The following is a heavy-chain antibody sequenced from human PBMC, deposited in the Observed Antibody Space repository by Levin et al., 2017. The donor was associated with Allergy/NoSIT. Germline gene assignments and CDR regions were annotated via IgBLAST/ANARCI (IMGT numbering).Heavy chain of an antibody. Sequence: GESLKISCKVSGYTLTELSMHWVRQAPGKGLEWMGGFDPEDGETIYAQKFQGRVTMTEDTSTDTAYMELSSLRSEDTAVYYCATDPGLGVPAAFFAFDIWGQGTMVTVSS. CDR1: GYTLTELS. D-gene: IGHD2-2*01. J-gene: IGHJ3*02. V-gene: IGHV1-24*01. CDR3: ATDPGLGVPAAFFAFDI. CDR2: FDPEDGET.